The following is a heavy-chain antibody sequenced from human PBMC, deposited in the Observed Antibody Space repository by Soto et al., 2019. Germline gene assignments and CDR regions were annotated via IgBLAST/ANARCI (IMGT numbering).Heavy chain of an antibody. Sequence: PGESLKISCKGSGYSFTSYWIGWVRQMPGKGLEWMGIIYPGDSDTRYSPSFQGQVTISADKSISTAYLQWSSLKASDTAMYYCASRGQDCSGGSCYSDYYYGMDVWGQGTTVTVSS. V-gene: IGHV5-51*01. J-gene: IGHJ6*02. CDR2: IYPGDSDT. CDR1: GYSFTSYW. D-gene: IGHD2-15*01. CDR3: ASRGQDCSGGSCYSDYYYGMDV.